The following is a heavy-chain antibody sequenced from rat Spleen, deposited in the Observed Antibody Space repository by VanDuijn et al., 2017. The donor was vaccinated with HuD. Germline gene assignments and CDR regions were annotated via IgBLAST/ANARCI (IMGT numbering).Heavy chain of an antibody. V-gene: IGHV5S13*01. J-gene: IGHJ2*01. Sequence: EVQLVESGGGLVQPGRSMKLSCAASGFTFSNYGMAWVRQAPTKGLEWVAYISTGGVNTDYRDSVKGRFTNSRENAKNTQYLQMDSLRYEDRATNYCARRFDFDYWGQGVMVTVSS. CDR2: ISTGGVNT. CDR3: ARRFDFDY. D-gene: IGHD4-3*01. CDR1: GFTFSNYG.